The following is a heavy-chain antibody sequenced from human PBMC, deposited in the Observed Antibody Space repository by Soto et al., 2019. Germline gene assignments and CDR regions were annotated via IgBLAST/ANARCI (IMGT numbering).Heavy chain of an antibody. J-gene: IGHJ6*02. Sequence: QVQLVQSGAEVKKPGSSVKVSCKASGCTFSSCAISWVRQAPGQGLEWMGGIIPIFGTANYAQKFQGRVTITADKSTSTAYMELSSLRSEDTAVYYCARDDYYGSGSPYYYYGMDVWGQGTTVTVSS. V-gene: IGHV1-69*06. CDR2: IIPIFGTA. CDR1: GCTFSSCA. CDR3: ARDDYYGSGSPYYYYGMDV. D-gene: IGHD3-10*01.